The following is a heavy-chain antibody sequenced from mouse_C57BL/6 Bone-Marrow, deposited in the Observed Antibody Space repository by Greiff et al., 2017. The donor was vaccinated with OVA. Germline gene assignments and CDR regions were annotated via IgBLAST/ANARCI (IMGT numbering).Heavy chain of an antibody. CDR2: IWPGGGT. D-gene: IGHD1-1*01. Sequence: QVQLQQSGPGLVAPSQSLSITCTVSGFSLTSYAISWVRQPPGKGLEWLGVIWPGGGTNYNSALKSRLSISKDNSKSQVFLKMNSLQTDDTGRYYGARNRGITTVVAMGLDWYFDVWGTGTTVTVSS. V-gene: IGHV2-9-1*01. CDR3: ARNRGITTVVAMGLDWYFDV. CDR1: GFSLTSYA. J-gene: IGHJ1*03.